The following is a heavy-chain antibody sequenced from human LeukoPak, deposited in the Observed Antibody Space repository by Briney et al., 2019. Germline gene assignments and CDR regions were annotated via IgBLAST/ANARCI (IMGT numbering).Heavy chain of an antibody. Sequence: PGGSLRLSCAASGFTVSSNYVSWVRQAPGKGLEWVSVIYSGGSTYYADSVKGRFTISRDNSKNTLYLQMNSLRAEDTAVYYCARERYCSGGSCLGGWYFDYWGQGTLVTVSS. CDR2: IYSGGST. J-gene: IGHJ4*02. D-gene: IGHD2-15*01. CDR3: ARERYCSGGSCLGGWYFDY. V-gene: IGHV3-66*01. CDR1: GFTVSSNY.